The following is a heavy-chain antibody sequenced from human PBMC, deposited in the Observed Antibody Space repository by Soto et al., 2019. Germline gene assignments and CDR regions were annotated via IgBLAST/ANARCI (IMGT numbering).Heavy chain of an antibody. V-gene: IGHV3-23*01. Sequence: GGSLRLSCAASGFTFSSYAMSWVRQAPGKGLEWVSAISGSGGSTYYADSVKGRFTISRDNSKNTLDLQMNSLRAEDTAVYYCAKGLGYCSGGSCYHYYYYGMDVWGQGTTVTVSS. D-gene: IGHD2-15*01. CDR2: ISGSGGST. CDR1: GFTFSSYA. CDR3: AKGLGYCSGGSCYHYYYYGMDV. J-gene: IGHJ6*02.